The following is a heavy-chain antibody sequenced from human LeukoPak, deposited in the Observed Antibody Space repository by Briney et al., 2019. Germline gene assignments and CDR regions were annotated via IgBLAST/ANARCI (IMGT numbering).Heavy chain of an antibody. D-gene: IGHD3-16*01. CDR1: GGSIGGNYY. CDR3: ARLGDVEVNGGTLDY. CDR2: IFYTGKS. J-gene: IGHJ4*01. V-gene: IGHV4-39*01. Sequence: TSETLSLTCTVSGGSIGGNYYWGWIRPPTGKGLEWSGSIFYTGKSNRNPSLKTRVTVSVDTSKNQFFLKVTSVTVADTAVYFCARLGDVEVNGGTLDYWGRGTLVTVSS.